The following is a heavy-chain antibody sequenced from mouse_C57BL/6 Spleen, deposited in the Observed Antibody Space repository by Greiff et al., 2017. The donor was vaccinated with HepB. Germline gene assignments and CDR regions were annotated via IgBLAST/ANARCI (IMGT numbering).Heavy chain of an antibody. CDR2: ISYDGSN. V-gene: IGHV3-6*01. CDR1: GYSITSGYY. D-gene: IGHD2-2*01. J-gene: IGHJ2*01. Sequence: EVKLQESGPGLVKPSQSLSLTCSVTGYSITSGYYWNWIRQFPGNKLEWMGYISYDGSNNYNPSLKNRISITRDTSKHQFFLKLNSVTTEDTATYYGARVIYYGYDDYFDYWGQGTTLTVSS. CDR3: ARVIYYGYDDYFDY.